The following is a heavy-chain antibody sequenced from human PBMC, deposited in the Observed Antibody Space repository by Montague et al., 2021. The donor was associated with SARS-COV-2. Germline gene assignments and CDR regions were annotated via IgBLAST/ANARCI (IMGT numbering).Heavy chain of an antibody. CDR2: IDWDDDK. J-gene: IGHJ4*02. CDR1: GFSLSTSGMC. D-gene: IGHD4-23*01. Sequence: PALVKPTQTLTLTRTFSGFSLSTSGMCVSWIRQPPGKALEWLTLIDWDDDKYYSTSLKTRLTISKDTSKNQVVLTMTNMDPVDTATYYWARSYGTTVVTRAFDYWGQGTLVTVSS. V-gene: IGHV2-70*01. CDR3: ARSYGTTVVTRAFDY.